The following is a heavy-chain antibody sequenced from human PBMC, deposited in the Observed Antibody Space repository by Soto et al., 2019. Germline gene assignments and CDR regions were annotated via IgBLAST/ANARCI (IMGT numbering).Heavy chain of an antibody. V-gene: IGHV3-23*01. CDR1: GFILNNYA. CDR2: IGGTDGDSDGVP. CDR3: VKRGRNWGAFDF. Sequence: VQLLESGGDLVQPGGSLRLSFVASGFILNNYAMSWVLQSPGKGLEWVSTIGGTDGDSDGVPWYEDSVKGRFTISRDSAANTLFLHMANLRAEDSGLYYCVKRGRNWGAFDFWGQGTTVVVSS. J-gene: IGHJ3*01. D-gene: IGHD7-27*01.